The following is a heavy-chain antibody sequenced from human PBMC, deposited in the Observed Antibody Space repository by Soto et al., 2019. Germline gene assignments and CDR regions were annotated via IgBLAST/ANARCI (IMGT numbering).Heavy chain of an antibody. CDR1: GFTFSSYA. CDR2: ISYDGSNK. J-gene: IGHJ6*02. V-gene: IGHV3-30-3*01. D-gene: IGHD5-12*01. Sequence: QVQLVESGGGVVQPGRSLRLSCAASGFTFSSYAMHWVRQAPGKGLEWVAVISYDGSNKYYADSVKGRFTISSDNSKNTLYLQINSLRAEDTAVYYCARDYYRFNSGYGFSMDVWGQGTTVTVSS. CDR3: ARDYYRFNSGYGFSMDV.